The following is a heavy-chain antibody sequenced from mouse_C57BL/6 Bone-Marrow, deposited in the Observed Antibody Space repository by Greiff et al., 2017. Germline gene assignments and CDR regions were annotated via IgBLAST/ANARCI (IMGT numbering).Heavy chain of an antibody. D-gene: IGHD1-1*01. CDR3: ARAHYYGSHYYYAMDY. CDR1: GYTFTSYW. CDR2: IDPSDSYT. V-gene: IGHV1-59*01. Sequence: QVQLQQPGAELVRPGTSVKLSCKASGYTFTSYWMHWVKQRPGQGLEWIGVIDPSDSYTNYNQKFKGKATLTVDTSSSTAYMQLSSRTSEDSAVYYCARAHYYGSHYYYAMDYWGQGTSVTVSS. J-gene: IGHJ4*01.